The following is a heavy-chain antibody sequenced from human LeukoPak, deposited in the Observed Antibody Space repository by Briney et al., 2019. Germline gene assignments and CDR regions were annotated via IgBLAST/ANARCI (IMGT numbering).Heavy chain of an antibody. V-gene: IGHV3-30*02. CDR2: IRYDGSNK. D-gene: IGHD2-15*01. CDR3: ARDGESGGTKAFDI. Sequence: PGGSLRLSCAASGFTFSSYGMHWVRQAPGKGLEWVAFIRYDGSNKYYADSVKGRFTISRDNSKNTLYLQMNSLRAEDTAVYYCARDGESGGTKAFDIWGQGTMVTVSS. CDR1: GFTFSSYG. J-gene: IGHJ3*02.